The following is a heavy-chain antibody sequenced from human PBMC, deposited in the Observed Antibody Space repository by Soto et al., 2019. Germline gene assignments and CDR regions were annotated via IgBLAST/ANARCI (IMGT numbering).Heavy chain of an antibody. J-gene: IGHJ6*02. CDR3: ARHGETGYYGMDV. V-gene: IGHV5-51*01. D-gene: IGHD3-10*01. CDR2: IYRSDSDI. Sequence: GESLKISCKGSGYRFTNYWIAWVRQRPGKGLEWMGIIYRSDSDIRYSPSFQGQVTISADKSISTAYLQWTSLKASDTAMYYCARHGETGYYGMDVWGQGTTVTVSS. CDR1: GYRFTNYW.